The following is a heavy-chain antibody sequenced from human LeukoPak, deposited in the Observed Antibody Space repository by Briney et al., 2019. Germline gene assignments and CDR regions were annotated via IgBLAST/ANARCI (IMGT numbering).Heavy chain of an antibody. D-gene: IGHD3-16*01. V-gene: IGHV1-46*01. CDR3: ARAAKSFGGNWFDP. Sequence: ASVKVSCKASGYTFTSYYMHWVRQAPGQGLEWMGIINPSGGSTSYAQKFQGRVTMTRNTSISTAYKELSSLRSEDTAVYYCARAAKSFGGNWFDPWGQGTLVTVSS. CDR1: GYTFTSYY. CDR2: INPSGGST. J-gene: IGHJ5*02.